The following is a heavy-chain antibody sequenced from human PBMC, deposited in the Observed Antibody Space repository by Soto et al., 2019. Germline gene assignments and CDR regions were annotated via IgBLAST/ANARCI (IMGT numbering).Heavy chain of an antibody. D-gene: IGHD6-13*01. Sequence: SETLSLTCTVSGGSISSYYWSWIRQPPGKGLEWIGYIYHSGSTNYNPSLKSRVTISVDTSKNQFSLNLSSVTAADTAVYYCARERGGKIAAAGALDYWGQGTLVTVSS. CDR2: IYHSGST. J-gene: IGHJ4*02. V-gene: IGHV4-59*01. CDR1: GGSISSYY. CDR3: ARERGGKIAAAGALDY.